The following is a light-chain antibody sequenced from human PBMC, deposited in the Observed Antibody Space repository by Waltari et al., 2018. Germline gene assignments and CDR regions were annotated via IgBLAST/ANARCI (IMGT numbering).Light chain of an antibody. Sequence: EIVLTLSPGTLSLSPGERATLSCRASQSISSSYFAWYQQKPGQSPRLLIYGASRRATGIPDRFSGSGSGADFTLTISRLEPEDFAVYYCQEYGGSPITFGQGTRLEIK. CDR3: QEYGGSPIT. V-gene: IGKV3-20*01. CDR1: QSISSSY. J-gene: IGKJ5*01. CDR2: GAS.